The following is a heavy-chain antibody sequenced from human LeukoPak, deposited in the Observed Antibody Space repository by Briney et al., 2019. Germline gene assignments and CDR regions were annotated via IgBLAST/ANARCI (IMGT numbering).Heavy chain of an antibody. J-gene: IGHJ1*01. CDR1: GFTVSTNS. Sequence: PGRSLRLSCAASGFTVSTNSMSWVRQAPGKGLEWVSVIYDGGSTYHTDSVKGRFSISRDNSKNTVYLQMNSLRAEDTAVYYCARALKSDSDSANEYYEYFHHWGQGTLVTVSS. CDR3: ARALKSDSDSANEYYEYFHH. CDR2: IYDGGST. V-gene: IGHV3-66*01. D-gene: IGHD3-22*01.